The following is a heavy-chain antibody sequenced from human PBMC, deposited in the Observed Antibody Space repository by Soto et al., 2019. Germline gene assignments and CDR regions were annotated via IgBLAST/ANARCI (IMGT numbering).Heavy chain of an antibody. CDR1: GDSVSSNSAA. V-gene: IGHV6-1*01. CDR3: ATDRAYYYDSSGYAWRAFDI. CDR2: TYYRSKWYN. D-gene: IGHD3-22*01. J-gene: IGHJ3*02. Sequence: SQTLSLTCAISGDSVSSNSAAWNWIRQSPSRGLEWLGRTYYRSKWYNDYAVSVKSRITINPDTSKNQFSLQLNSVTPEDTAVYYCATDRAYYYDSSGYAWRAFDIWGKGTMVTV.